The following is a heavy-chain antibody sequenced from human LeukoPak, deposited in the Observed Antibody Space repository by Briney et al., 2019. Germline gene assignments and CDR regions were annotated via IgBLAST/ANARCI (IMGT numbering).Heavy chain of an antibody. CDR2: ISGSGGST. D-gene: IGHD3-10*01. CDR3: AKGARYYYGSGVHYYYYMDV. J-gene: IGHJ6*03. Sequence: PGGSLRLSCAASGFTFSSYGMSWVRQAPGKGLEWVSAISGSGGSTYYADSVKGRFTISRDNSKNTLYLQMNSLRAEDTAVYYCAKGARYYYGSGVHYYYYMDVWGKGTTVTISS. V-gene: IGHV3-23*01. CDR1: GFTFSSYG.